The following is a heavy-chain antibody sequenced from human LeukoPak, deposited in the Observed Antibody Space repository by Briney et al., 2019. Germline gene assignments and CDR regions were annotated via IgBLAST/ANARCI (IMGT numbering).Heavy chain of an antibody. CDR1: GGTFSSYA. CDR3: AREGGVVITMD. J-gene: IGHJ4*02. CDR2: IIPIFGTA. Sequence: ASVKVSCKASGGTFSSYAISWVRQAPGQGFEWMGRIIPIFGTANYAQKFQGRVTITTDESTSTAYMELSSLRSEDTAVYYCAREGGVVITMDWGQGTLVTVSS. V-gene: IGHV1-69*05. D-gene: IGHD3-22*01.